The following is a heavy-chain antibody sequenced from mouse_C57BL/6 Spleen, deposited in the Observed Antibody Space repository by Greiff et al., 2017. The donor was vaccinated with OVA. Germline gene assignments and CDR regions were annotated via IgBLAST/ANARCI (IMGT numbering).Heavy chain of an antibody. Sequence: QVHVKQSGPGLVQPSQSLSITCTVSGFSLTSYGVHWVRQSPGKGLEWLGVIWSGGSTDYNAAFISRLSISKDNSKSQVFFKMNSLQADDTAIYYCARKTDWDWDWFAYWGQGTLVTVSA. CDR2: IWSGGST. CDR1: GFSLTSYG. J-gene: IGHJ3*01. CDR3: ARKTDWDWDWFAY. D-gene: IGHD4-1*01. V-gene: IGHV2-2*01.